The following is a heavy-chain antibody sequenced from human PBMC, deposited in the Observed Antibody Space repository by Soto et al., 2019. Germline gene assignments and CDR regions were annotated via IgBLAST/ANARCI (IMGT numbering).Heavy chain of an antibody. Sequence: HPGGSLRLSCTASGFTFGDYAMSWFRQAPGKGLEWVGFIRSKAYGGTTEYAASVKGRFTISRDDSKSIAYLQMNSLKTEDTAVYYCTRVRITIFGVVSEYYFDYWGQGTLVTVSS. CDR1: GFTFGDYA. V-gene: IGHV3-49*03. J-gene: IGHJ4*02. CDR3: TRVRITIFGVVSEYYFDY. D-gene: IGHD3-3*01. CDR2: IRSKAYGGTT.